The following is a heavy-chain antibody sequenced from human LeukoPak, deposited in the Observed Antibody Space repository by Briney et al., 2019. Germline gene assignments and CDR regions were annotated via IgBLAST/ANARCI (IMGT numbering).Heavy chain of an antibody. J-gene: IGHJ4*02. CDR2: ISSSSGYI. CDR1: GFTFNIYS. V-gene: IGHV3-21*01. CDR3: ARAEGYGAIDY. Sequence: PGRSLRLSCAASGFTFNIYSMNWVRQAPGKGLEWVSSISSSSGYIFYADSVKGRFTISRDNAKNSLFLQMNSLRAEDTALYYCARAEGYGAIDYWGQGTLVTVSS. D-gene: IGHD5-12*01.